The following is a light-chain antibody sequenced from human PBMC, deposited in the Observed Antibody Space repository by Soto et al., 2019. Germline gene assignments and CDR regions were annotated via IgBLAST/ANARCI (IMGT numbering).Light chain of an antibody. J-gene: IGKJ1*01. Sequence: EIVLTQSPATLSLSPGERATLSCRASQSVSSTYLAWYQQKPGQAPRLLIYGASSRATGIPDRFSGSGSGTDFTLTISRLEPEDFAVYYCQQYGRTPRTFGQGTKVDIK. CDR3: QQYGRTPRT. V-gene: IGKV3-20*01. CDR1: QSVSSTY. CDR2: GAS.